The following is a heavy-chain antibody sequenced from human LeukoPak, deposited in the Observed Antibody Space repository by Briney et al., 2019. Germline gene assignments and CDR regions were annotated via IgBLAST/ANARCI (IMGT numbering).Heavy chain of an antibody. Sequence: GGSLRLSCAPSGFTFSSYAMSWVRQAPGKGLEWVSVIYSGGSTYYADSVKGRFTISRDNSKSTLYLQMNSLRAEDTAVYYCARVEVHDSSGYYPYYFDYWGQGTLVTVSS. J-gene: IGHJ4*02. CDR2: IYSGGST. CDR1: GFTFSSYA. CDR3: ARVEVHDSSGYYPYYFDY. V-gene: IGHV3-53*01. D-gene: IGHD3-22*01.